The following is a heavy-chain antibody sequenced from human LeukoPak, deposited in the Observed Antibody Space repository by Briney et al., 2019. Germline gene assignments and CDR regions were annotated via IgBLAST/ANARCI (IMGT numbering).Heavy chain of an antibody. J-gene: IGHJ6*03. CDR3: AKVRSSRYYYYYYMDV. Sequence: QTGGSLRLSCAASGFTLSSYGMHWVRQAPGKGLEWVAVISYDGSYKYHADSVKGRFTISRDNSKNTLYLQMNSLRAEDTAVYFCAKVRSSRYYYYYYMDVWGEGTTVTVSS. CDR2: ISYDGSYK. V-gene: IGHV3-30*18. CDR1: GFTLSSYG. D-gene: IGHD2-2*01.